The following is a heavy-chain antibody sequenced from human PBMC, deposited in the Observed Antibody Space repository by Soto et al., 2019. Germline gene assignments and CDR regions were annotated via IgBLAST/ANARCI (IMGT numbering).Heavy chain of an antibody. V-gene: IGHV3-74*01. CDR3: TRDSGGRDAY. D-gene: IGHD2-15*01. Sequence: EVQLVGSGGGLVQPGGSLRLSCAASGFTFSSYWMHWVRQGPGKGLVWVSRINTDGSITSHADSVKGRFTISRDNAKNTLYLQMNSLRADDTAVYYCTRDSGGRDAYWGQGALVTVSS. CDR1: GFTFSSYW. CDR2: INTDGSIT. J-gene: IGHJ4*02.